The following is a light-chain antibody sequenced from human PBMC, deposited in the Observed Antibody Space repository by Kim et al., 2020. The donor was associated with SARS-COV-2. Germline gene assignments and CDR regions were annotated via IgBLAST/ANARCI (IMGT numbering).Light chain of an antibody. CDR3: QRYGDSPCT. Sequence: SPGQRATLSCRASQSVSNNYLAWYQQKPGQAPRLLIYGAFSRATSIPDRISGRGSGTDFTLTNSRLGPEDFAVCYCQRYGDSPCTFGPGTKVDIK. CDR2: GAF. J-gene: IGKJ3*01. CDR1: QSVSNNY. V-gene: IGKV3-20*01.